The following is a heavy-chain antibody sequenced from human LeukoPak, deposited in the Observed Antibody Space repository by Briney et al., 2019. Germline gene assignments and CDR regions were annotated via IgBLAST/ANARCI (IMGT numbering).Heavy chain of an antibody. CDR2: IYTSGST. V-gene: IGHV4-4*07. J-gene: IGHJ4*02. D-gene: IGHD3-22*01. Sequence: SETLSLTCTVSGGSISSYYWSWIRQPAGKGLEWIGRIYTSGSTNYNPSLKSRVTMSVDTSKNQFSLKLSSVTAADTAVYYCARENDYYDSNGYPDYWSQGTLVTVSS. CDR1: GGSISSYY. CDR3: ARENDYYDSNGYPDY.